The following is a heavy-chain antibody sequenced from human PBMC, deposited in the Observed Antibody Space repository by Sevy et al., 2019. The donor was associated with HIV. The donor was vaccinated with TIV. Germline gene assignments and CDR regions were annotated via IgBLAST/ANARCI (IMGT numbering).Heavy chain of an antibody. CDR3: STGGLVGA. CDR2: IKGKTDGGTT. CDR1: GFTFSNAW. V-gene: IGHV3-15*01. D-gene: IGHD1-26*01. Sequence: GGSLRLSCAASGFTFSNAWLNWVRQAPGKGLERVGRIKGKTDGGTTDYAAPVKGRFTISRDDSEKTLYLQMNSLKGEDTAVYYCSTGGLVGAWGQGTLVTVSS. J-gene: IGHJ4*02.